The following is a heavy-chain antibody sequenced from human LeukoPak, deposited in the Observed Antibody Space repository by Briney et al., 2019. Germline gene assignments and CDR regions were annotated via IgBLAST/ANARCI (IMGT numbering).Heavy chain of an antibody. D-gene: IGHD6-19*01. CDR3: ARRGFRRPIAVAGTRYYFDY. V-gene: IGHV4-34*01. J-gene: IGHJ4*02. CDR2: INHSGGT. CDR1: GFTFSSYA. Sequence: GSLRLSCAASGFTFSSYAMHWVRQAPGKGLEWIGEINHSGGTNYNPSLKSRVTISVDTSKNQFSLKVGSVTAADTAVYYCARRGFRRPIAVAGTRYYFDYWGQGTLVTVSS.